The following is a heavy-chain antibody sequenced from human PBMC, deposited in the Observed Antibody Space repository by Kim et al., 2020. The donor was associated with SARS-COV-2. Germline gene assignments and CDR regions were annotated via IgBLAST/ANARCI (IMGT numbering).Heavy chain of an antibody. D-gene: IGHD3-22*01. CDR3: AKVETMIAVVISD. Sequence: SETLSLICTVSGGSINSGGHYWSWIRQLPGKGLEWIGYIHYSGSTYYNPSLKSRLTMSIETSKNQFSLNLTSVTAADTAVYYCAKVETMIAVVISDWGQG. V-gene: IGHV4-31*03. CDR2: IHYSGST. CDR1: GGSINSGGHY. J-gene: IGHJ1*01.